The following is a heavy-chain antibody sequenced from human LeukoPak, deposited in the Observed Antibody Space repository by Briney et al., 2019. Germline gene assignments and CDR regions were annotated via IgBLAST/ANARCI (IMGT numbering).Heavy chain of an antibody. CDR3: ARATGPYGMDV. Sequence: WMGGIIPIFGTANYAQKLQGRVTITADESTSTAYMELSSLRSEDTAVYYCARATGPYGMDVWGKGTTVTVSS. D-gene: IGHD3-9*01. V-gene: IGHV1-69*01. J-gene: IGHJ6*04. CDR2: IIPIFGTA.